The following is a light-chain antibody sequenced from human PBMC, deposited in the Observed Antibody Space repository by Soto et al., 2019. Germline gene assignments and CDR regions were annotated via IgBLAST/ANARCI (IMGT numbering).Light chain of an antibody. V-gene: IGLV2-11*01. J-gene: IGLJ1*01. CDR3: CSLTTSHTYV. Sequence: QSALTQPRSVSGSPGQSVTISCTGTSSDVGAYNYVSWYQHHPGKAPKLIIYDVNKRPSGVPDRFSGSKSDNTASLTISGLQADDEADYYCCSLTTSHTYVFGSGTKLTVL. CDR1: SSDVGAYNY. CDR2: DVN.